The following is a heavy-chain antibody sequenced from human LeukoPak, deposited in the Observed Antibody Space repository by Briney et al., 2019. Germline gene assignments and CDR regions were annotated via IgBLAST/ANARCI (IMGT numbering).Heavy chain of an antibody. J-gene: IGHJ6*02. CDR2: IYHSGST. CDR3: ASAPILRGEGGEHYRCGLDV. CDR1: GGSISSSNW. D-gene: IGHD2-2*02. Sequence: SETLSLTCAVSGGSISSSNWWSWVRQPPGKGLEWIGEIYHSGSTNYNPSLKSRVTISVDKSKNHISLILTSLTAADTAVYYCASAPILRGEGGEHYRCGLDVWGQGTTVIVSS. V-gene: IGHV4-4*02.